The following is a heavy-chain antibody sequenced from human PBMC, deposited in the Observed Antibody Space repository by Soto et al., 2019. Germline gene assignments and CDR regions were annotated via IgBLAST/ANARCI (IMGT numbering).Heavy chain of an antibody. CDR1: GGTFSSYA. CDR2: IIPIFGTA. J-gene: IGHJ6*02. CDR3: ARASLLEWGISSYYYYGMYV. V-gene: IGHV1-69*01. Sequence: QVQLVQSGAEVKKPGSSVKVSCKASGGTFSSYAISWVRQAPGQGLEWMGGIIPIFGTANYAQKFQGRVTMTADESTSTAYMELSSLRAEDTAVYYCARASLLEWGISSYYYYGMYVWGQGTTVTVSS. D-gene: IGHD3-16*01.